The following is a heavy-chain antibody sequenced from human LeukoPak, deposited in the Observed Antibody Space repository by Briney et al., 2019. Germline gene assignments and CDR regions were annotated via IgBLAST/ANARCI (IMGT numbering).Heavy chain of an antibody. Sequence: SETLSLTCTVSGGSISRYYWSWIRQPPGKGLEWIGYIYYSGSANYNPSLKSRVTISVDTSKNQFSLKLSSVTAADTAVYYCAKSVVYYDFWSLPNDYWGQGTLVTVSS. CDR2: IYYSGSA. J-gene: IGHJ4*02. CDR1: GGSISRYY. V-gene: IGHV4-59*08. CDR3: AKSVVYYDFWSLPNDY. D-gene: IGHD3-3*01.